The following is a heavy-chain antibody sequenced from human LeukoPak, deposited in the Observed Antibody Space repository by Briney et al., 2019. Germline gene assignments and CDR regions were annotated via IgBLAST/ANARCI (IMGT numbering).Heavy chain of an antibody. J-gene: IGHJ6*03. V-gene: IGHV3-23*01. D-gene: IGHD3-3*01. Sequence: GGSLRLSCAASGIASGTYAMSWVRQAPGKGLEWVSSISSNALITYYADSVKGRFTISRDNSKNTLYLQMNSLRADDTAIYYCAKGHDFWSGNYMDVWGKGTTVTVSS. CDR2: ISSNALIT. CDR1: GIASGTYA. CDR3: AKGHDFWSGNYMDV.